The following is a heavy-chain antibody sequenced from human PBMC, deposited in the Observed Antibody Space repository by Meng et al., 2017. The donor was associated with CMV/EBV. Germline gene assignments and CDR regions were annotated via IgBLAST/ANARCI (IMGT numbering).Heavy chain of an antibody. CDR1: EFMFSSYA. Sequence: GESLKISCTASEFMFSSYAMHWVRQAPGKGLEWAAAISYDGSSKYYADSVKGRFTITRDNSKNTLYLQMSSLRAEDTAVYYCARPTLYSYGFPTNHYYVMDVWGRGTTVTVSS. CDR3: ARPTLYSYGFPTNHYYVMDV. V-gene: IGHV3-30-3*01. D-gene: IGHD5-18*01. J-gene: IGHJ6*02. CDR2: ISYDGSSK.